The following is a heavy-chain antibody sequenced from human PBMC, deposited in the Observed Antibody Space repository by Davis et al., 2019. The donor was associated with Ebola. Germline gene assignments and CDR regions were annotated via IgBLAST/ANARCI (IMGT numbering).Heavy chain of an antibody. D-gene: IGHD2-2*01. CDR3: ARPLCSSTRCRHYYFDY. CDR1: GYSFTSYW. V-gene: IGHV5-51*01. CDR2: IYPGDSDT. Sequence: GESLKISCQGSGYSFTSYWIGWVRQMPGKGLEWLGIIYPGDSDTRYSPSFQGQVTISADKSISTAYLQWSSLKTSDTAMYYCARPLCSSTRCRHYYFDYWGQGTLVTVSS. J-gene: IGHJ4*02.